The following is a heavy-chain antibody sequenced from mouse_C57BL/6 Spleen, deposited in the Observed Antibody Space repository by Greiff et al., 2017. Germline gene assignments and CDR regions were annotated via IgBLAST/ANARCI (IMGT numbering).Heavy chain of an antibody. CDR1: GYTFTDYN. D-gene: IGHD1-1*01. J-gene: IGHJ3*01. V-gene: IGHV1-18*01. CDR2: INPNNGGT. CDR3: ARYYGSSYSFAY. Sequence: EVQLQQSGPELVKPGASVKIPCKASGYTFTDYNMDWVKQSHGKSLEWIGDINPNNGGTIYNQKFKDKATLTVDKSSSTAYMQLSSLTSEDSAVYYCARYYGSSYSFAYWGQGTLVTVSA.